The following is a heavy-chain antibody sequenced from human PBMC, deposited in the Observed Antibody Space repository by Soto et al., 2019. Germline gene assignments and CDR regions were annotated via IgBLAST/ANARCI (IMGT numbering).Heavy chain of an antibody. CDR1: GFTFSSYA. CDR2: ISYDGSNK. V-gene: IGHV3-30-3*01. CDR3: ARDRGTILASYGCDY. Sequence: QVQLVESGGGVVQPGRSLRLSCAASGFTFSSYAMHWVRQAPSKGLEWVAVISYDGSNKYYADAVKGRFTISRDNSKNTLYLQMNSLRAEDTAVCYCARDRGTILASYGCDYWGQGTLVTVSS. J-gene: IGHJ4*02. D-gene: IGHD5-18*01.